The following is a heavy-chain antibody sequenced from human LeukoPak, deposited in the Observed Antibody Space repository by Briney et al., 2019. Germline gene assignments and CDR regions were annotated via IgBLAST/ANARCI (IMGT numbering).Heavy chain of an antibody. CDR3: AHIPNYVWGSYRFDWFDP. J-gene: IGHJ5*02. D-gene: IGHD3-16*02. V-gene: IGHV2-5*01. CDR1: GFSLSTGGVG. CDR2: IYLNDDK. Sequence: SGPTLVNPTQPLTLTCTFSGFSLSTGGVGVAWIRQRPGKALEWLALIYLNDDKRYRPSLKSRLTITKDTSKNHGVITMTNMDPVNTATYYCAHIPNYVWGSYRFDWFDPGGEGTLVSASS.